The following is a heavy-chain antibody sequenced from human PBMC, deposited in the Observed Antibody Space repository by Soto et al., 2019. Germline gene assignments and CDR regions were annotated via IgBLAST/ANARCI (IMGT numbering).Heavy chain of an antibody. D-gene: IGHD5-12*01. CDR3: ARGGGYAVDY. Sequence: QDQLVQSGSELRKPGASVKVSCKASGYTFTSNSITWVRQAPGQGLEWMGWISTSSGNTKFAQKFQGRVTLTTDTSTSTAYMELTSLRSDDTAVYYCARGGGYAVDYWGQGTLVTVST. V-gene: IGHV1-18*04. CDR1: GYTFTSNS. J-gene: IGHJ4*02. CDR2: ISTSSGNT.